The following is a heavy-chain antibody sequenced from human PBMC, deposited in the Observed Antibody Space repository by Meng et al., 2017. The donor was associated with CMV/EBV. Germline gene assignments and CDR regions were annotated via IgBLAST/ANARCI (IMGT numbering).Heavy chain of an antibody. D-gene: IGHD4-17*01. CDR2: TYYRSKWYN. J-gene: IGHJ3*02. CDR3: ARETTGSAYGDYDDAFDI. Sequence: ETLSLTCVISGDSASSNSAAWNWIRQSPSRGLEWLGRTYYRSKWYNDYAVSVKSRITINPDTSKNQFSLQLNSVTPEDTAVYYCARETTGSAYGDYDDAFDIWGQGTMVTVSS. CDR1: GDSASSNSAA. V-gene: IGHV6-1*01.